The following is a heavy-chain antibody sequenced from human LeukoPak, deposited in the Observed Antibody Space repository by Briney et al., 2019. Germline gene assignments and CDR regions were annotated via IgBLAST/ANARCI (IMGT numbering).Heavy chain of an antibody. CDR1: GGTFSSYA. J-gene: IGHJ4*02. D-gene: IGHD3-10*01. CDR3: ARDYYGSGSYSRAFDY. V-gene: IGHV1-69*04. CDR2: IIPILGIA. Sequence: SVKVSCKASGGTFSSYAISWVRQAPGQGLEWMGRIIPILGIANYAQKFQGRVTITADKSTSTAYMELSSLRSEDTAVYYCARDYYGSGSYSRAFDYWGQGTLVTVSS.